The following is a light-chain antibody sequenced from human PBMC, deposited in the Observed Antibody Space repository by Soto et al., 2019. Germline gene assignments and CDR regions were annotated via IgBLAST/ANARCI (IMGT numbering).Light chain of an antibody. CDR1: QSISTW. CDR3: QQYHNYPMT. CDR2: RAS. V-gene: IGKV1-5*01. Sequence: DIQMTQSPSTLSASVGDRVTITCRASQSISTWLAWYQQKPGKAPPLLIYRASSLAGGVPSRFSGSGSGPEFTLTFSSLQPDDFASYHCQQYHNYPMTSGQGTQVEIK. J-gene: IGKJ1*01.